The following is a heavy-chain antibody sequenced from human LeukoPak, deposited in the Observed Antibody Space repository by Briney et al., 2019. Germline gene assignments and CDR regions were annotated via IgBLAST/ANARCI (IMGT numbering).Heavy chain of an antibody. J-gene: IGHJ4*02. V-gene: IGHV4-59*10. CDR1: GGSFSGYY. CDR2: IYTSGST. CDR3: ARVGDYASDY. D-gene: IGHD4-17*01. Sequence: SETLSLTCAVYGGSFSGYYWSWIRQPPGKGLEWIGRIYTSGSTNYNPSLKSRVTMSVDTSKNQFSLKLSSVTAADTAVYYCARVGDYASDYWGQGTLVTVSS.